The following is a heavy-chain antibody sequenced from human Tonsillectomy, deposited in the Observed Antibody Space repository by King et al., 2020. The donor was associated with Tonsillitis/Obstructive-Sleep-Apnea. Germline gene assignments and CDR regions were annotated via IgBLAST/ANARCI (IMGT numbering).Heavy chain of an antibody. V-gene: IGHV4-39*01. D-gene: IGHD5-12*01. Sequence: LQLQESGPGLVKPSETLSLTCTVSGGSISSSSYYWGWIRQPPGKGLEWIGSIYFSGCTYYSPSLKSRGTISVDTSKNQFSLKVSSVTSADTAVNYCARSPSGSTFDYWGQGTLVTVSS. CDR3: ARSPSGSTFDY. J-gene: IGHJ4*02. CDR1: GGSISSSSYY. CDR2: IYFSGCT.